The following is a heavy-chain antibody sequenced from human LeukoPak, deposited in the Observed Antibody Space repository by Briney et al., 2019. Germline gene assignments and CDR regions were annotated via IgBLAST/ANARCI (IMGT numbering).Heavy chain of an antibody. Sequence: GGSLRLSCAASGFTFSSYSMNWARQAPGKGLEWVSYISSSSSTIQYADSVKGRFTISRDNSKNTLYLQLNSLRAEDTAVYYCARQITIFGVVIILDYWGQGTLVTVSS. J-gene: IGHJ4*02. V-gene: IGHV3-48*01. CDR2: ISSSSSTI. CDR1: GFTFSSYS. D-gene: IGHD3-3*01. CDR3: ARQITIFGVVIILDY.